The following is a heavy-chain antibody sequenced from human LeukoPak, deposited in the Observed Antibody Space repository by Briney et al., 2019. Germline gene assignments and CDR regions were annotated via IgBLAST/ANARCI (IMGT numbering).Heavy chain of an antibody. V-gene: IGHV1-46*01. CDR1: GYTFTSYY. Sequence: ASVKVSCKASGYTFTSYYMHWVRQAPGQGLEWMGIINPSGGSTSYAQKFQGRATMTRDMSTSTVYMELSRLRSDDAAVYYCARGVAGPYYYYYMDVWGRGTTVTVSS. D-gene: IGHD6-19*01. CDR2: INPSGGST. J-gene: IGHJ6*03. CDR3: ARGVAGPYYYYYMDV.